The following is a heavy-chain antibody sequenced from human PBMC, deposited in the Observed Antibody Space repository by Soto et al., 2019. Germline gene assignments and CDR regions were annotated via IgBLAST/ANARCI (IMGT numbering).Heavy chain of an antibody. Sequence: EVQLLESGGGLVQPGGSLRLSCAASGFTFSSYAMKWVLQAPGKGLEWVSLIRESGTPTYYADSVKGRFTISRDNSGNTLFLEMYSLRADDTAVYYCARYIPGVRYFGMEVWGQGTTVTVSS. D-gene: IGHD2-2*01. CDR2: IRESGTPT. CDR3: ARYIPGVRYFGMEV. CDR1: GFTFSSYA. J-gene: IGHJ6*02. V-gene: IGHV3-23*01.